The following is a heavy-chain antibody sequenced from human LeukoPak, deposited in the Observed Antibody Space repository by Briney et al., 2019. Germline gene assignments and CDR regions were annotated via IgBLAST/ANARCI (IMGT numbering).Heavy chain of an antibody. CDR2: IYPGDSDT. CDR3: ARLGGKWELRHAFDI. D-gene: IGHD1-26*01. J-gene: IGHJ3*02. Sequence: GESLKISCKGSGYSFTSYWIGWVRQMPGKGLEWMGIIYPGDSDTRYSPSFQGQVAISADKSISTAYLQWSSLKASDTAMYYCARLGGKWELRHAFDIWGQGTMVTVSS. V-gene: IGHV5-51*01. CDR1: GYSFTSYW.